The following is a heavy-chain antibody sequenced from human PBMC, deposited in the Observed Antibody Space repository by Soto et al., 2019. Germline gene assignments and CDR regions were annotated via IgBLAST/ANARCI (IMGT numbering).Heavy chain of an antibody. CDR3: AKDGRITGTTGY. Sequence: EVQLLESGGGLVQPGGSLRLSCAASGFTFSSYAMSWVRQAPGKGLEWVSAISGSGGSTYYADSVKGRFTISRDNSKKTLYLQMNSLRAEDTAVYYCAKDGRITGTTGYWGQGTLVTVSS. V-gene: IGHV3-23*01. D-gene: IGHD1-20*01. CDR1: GFTFSSYA. J-gene: IGHJ4*02. CDR2: ISGSGGST.